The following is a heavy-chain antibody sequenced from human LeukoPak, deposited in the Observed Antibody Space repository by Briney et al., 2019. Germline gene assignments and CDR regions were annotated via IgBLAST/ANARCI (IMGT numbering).Heavy chain of an antibody. J-gene: IGHJ5*02. Sequence: ASVKVSCKVSGCTFTSYGIRWVRQAPGQGLEWMEWISAYNANTNYAQKLQGRVTMTTDTSTSTAYMELRSLRSDDTAVYYCARAHVVPAPGDPWGPGTLVTVSS. CDR3: ARAHVVPAPGDP. CDR1: GCTFTSYG. V-gene: IGHV1-18*01. D-gene: IGHD2-2*01. CDR2: ISAYNANT.